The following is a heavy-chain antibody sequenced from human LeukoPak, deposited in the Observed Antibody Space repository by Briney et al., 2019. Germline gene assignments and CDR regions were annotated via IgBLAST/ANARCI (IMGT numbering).Heavy chain of an antibody. Sequence: GGSLRLSCAASGFTFSSYSMNWVRQAPGKGLEWASSISSSSSYIYYADSVKGRFTISRDNAKNSLYLQMNSLRAEDTAVYYCAKDSAKYRMATISYYFDYWGQGTLVTVSS. CDR1: GFTFSSYS. V-gene: IGHV3-21*04. D-gene: IGHD5-24*01. CDR2: ISSSSSYI. CDR3: AKDSAKYRMATISYYFDY. J-gene: IGHJ4*02.